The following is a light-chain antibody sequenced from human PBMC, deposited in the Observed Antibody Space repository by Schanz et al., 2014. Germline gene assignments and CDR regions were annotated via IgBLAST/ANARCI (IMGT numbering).Light chain of an antibody. V-gene: IGLV2-8*01. CDR1: SSDIGTHNF. Sequence: QSALTQPPSASGSPGQSVTISCTGTSSDIGTHNFVSWYQQHPGKAPKFLIFDVTKRPSGVPDRFSGSKSGNTASLTISRLQADDEAVYYCSAYKGPKNFRVFGGGTKLTVL. CDR3: SAYKGPKNFRV. J-gene: IGLJ3*02. CDR2: DVT.